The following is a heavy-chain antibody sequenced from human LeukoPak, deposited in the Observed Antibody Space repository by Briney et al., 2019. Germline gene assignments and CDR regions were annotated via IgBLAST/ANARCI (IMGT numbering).Heavy chain of an antibody. CDR3: ARDPDYGGNSPVDY. D-gene: IGHD4-23*01. CDR1: GYTFTSYG. CDR2: ISAYNGNT. Sequence: ASVKVSCKASGYTFTSYGISWVRQDPAQGLEWMGWISAYNGNTNYAKKLQGRVTMTTDASTSTAYMELRSLRSDDTAVYYCARDPDYGGNSPVDYWGQGTLVTVSS. V-gene: IGHV1-18*01. J-gene: IGHJ4*02.